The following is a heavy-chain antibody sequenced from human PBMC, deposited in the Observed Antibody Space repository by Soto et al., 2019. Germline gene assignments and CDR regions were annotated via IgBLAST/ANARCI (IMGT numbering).Heavy chain of an antibody. CDR3: ARERTYCGGDCYFFFVY. CDR1: GGSISSGGYY. J-gene: IGHJ4*02. CDR2: IYYSGST. D-gene: IGHD2-21*02. V-gene: IGHV4-31*03. Sequence: QVQLQESGPGLVKPSQTLSLTCTVSGGSISSGGYYWSWIRQHPGKGLEWIGYIYYSGSTYYNPSLKSRVTISVDTSKNQFSLKLSSVTAADMAVYYCARERTYCGGDCYFFFVYWGQGTLVTVSS.